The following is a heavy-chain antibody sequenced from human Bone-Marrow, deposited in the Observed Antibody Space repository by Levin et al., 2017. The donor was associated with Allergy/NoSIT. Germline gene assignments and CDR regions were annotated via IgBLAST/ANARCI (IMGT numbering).Heavy chain of an antibody. J-gene: IGHJ5*02. CDR3: ARGAEENWGNYRSLDWFDP. D-gene: IGHD3-16*02. V-gene: IGHV4-34*01. CDR1: GGSVSGYS. Sequence: KTSETLSLTCAVFGGSVSGYSWSWIRQSPGQGLEWIGEMKDSGKTEVNPSLNSRVVMSIDTSKNHFSLNLTSVTAADTSLYYCARGAEENWGNYRSLDWFDPWGQGTLVTVS. CDR2: MKDSGKT.